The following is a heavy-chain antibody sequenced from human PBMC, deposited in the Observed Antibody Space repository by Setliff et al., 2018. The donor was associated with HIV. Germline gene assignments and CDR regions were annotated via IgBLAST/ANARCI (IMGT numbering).Heavy chain of an antibody. V-gene: IGHV4-39*01. J-gene: IGHJ3*01. D-gene: IGHD3-3*01. Sequence: SETLSLTCTVSGGSFSSSTYSWGWIRQPPGMGLEWIGSIHSSGTTDYNPSLKSRVAMSVDTSRNQFSLKLRSVTAADTAIYYCARHKTHYDFYAFDVWGQGTMVTVSS. CDR2: IHSSGTT. CDR1: GGSFSSSTYS. CDR3: ARHKTHYDFYAFDV.